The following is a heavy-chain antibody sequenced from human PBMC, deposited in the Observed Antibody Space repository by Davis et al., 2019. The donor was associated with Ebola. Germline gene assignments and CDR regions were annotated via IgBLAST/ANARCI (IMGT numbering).Heavy chain of an antibody. CDR2: MLHDGSEK. D-gene: IGHD1-1*01. CDR1: GFTFSESW. V-gene: IGHV3-7*01. CDR3: ARDKYWKLDY. J-gene: IGHJ4*02. Sequence: PGGPLRPSFPAPGFTFSESWMPWVRQPPGRGLEWLPNMLHDGSEKYSAGPVQGRFTISRDNARNSFYLQMKSLRVEDTAIYYCARDKYWKLDYWGQGTLVTVSS.